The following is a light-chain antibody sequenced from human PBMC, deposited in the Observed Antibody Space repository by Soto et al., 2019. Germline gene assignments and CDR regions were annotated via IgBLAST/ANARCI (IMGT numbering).Light chain of an antibody. Sequence: EIVLTQSPGTLSLAPGERVTLSCRASQSIDSSYLAWYQQKPGQAPRLLVFAASNRATGIPDRFSGSGTGTDFTLTITTLEPEDFAVYYCQQYGSSPLAFGGGPRVEIK. CDR1: QSIDSSY. CDR2: AAS. V-gene: IGKV3-20*01. CDR3: QQYGSSPLA. J-gene: IGKJ4*01.